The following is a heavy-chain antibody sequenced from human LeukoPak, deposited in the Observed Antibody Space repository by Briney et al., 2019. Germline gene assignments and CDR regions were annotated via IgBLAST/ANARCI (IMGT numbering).Heavy chain of an antibody. CDR1: GFTFSSRDW. J-gene: IGHJ4*02. CDR3: ARDPYYGSAFGDY. D-gene: IGHD3-10*01. CDR2: IYSGGST. Sequence: GGSLRLSCVASGFTFSSRDWMTWVRQAPGKGLEWVSVIYSGGSTYYADSVKDRFTISRDNSKNTLYLQMNSLRAEDTAVYYCARDPYYGSAFGDYWGQGTLVTVSS. V-gene: IGHV3-66*01.